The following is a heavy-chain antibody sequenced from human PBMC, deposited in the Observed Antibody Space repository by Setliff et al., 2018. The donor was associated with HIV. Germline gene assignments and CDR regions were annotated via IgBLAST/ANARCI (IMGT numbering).Heavy chain of an antibody. CDR2: IIPMFGTG. J-gene: IGHJ3*02. Sequence: SVKVSCKASGGTFSSYAISWVRQAPGQGLEWMGGIIPMFGTGFYAQKFQGRVTITTDESTSTAYMELSSLRSEDTAVYYCARDASTYYYDSSGYYEGDAFDIWGQGTMVTVSS. D-gene: IGHD3-22*01. CDR3: ARDASTYYYDSSGYYEGDAFDI. V-gene: IGHV1-69*05. CDR1: GGTFSSYA.